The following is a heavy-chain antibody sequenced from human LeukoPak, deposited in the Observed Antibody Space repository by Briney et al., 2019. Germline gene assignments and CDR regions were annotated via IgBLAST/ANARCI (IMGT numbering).Heavy chain of an antibody. V-gene: IGHV4-4*07. D-gene: IGHD2-15*01. CDR1: GGSISSYY. CDR2: IYTSGST. J-gene: IGHJ6*02. CDR3: ARLPLLGGYYYGMDV. Sequence: PSETLSLTCTVSGGSISSYYWSWIRQPPGKGLEWIGGIYTSGSTNYNPSLKSRVTMSVDTSKNQFSLKLSSVTAADTAVYYCARLPLLGGYYYGMDVWGQGATVTVSS.